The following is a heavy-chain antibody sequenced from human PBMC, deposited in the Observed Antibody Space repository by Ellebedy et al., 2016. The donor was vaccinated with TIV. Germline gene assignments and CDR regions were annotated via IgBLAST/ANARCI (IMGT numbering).Heavy chain of an antibody. V-gene: IGHV3-23*01. D-gene: IGHD1-26*01. Sequence: GESLKISCAASGFTFSNYVMSWVRQSPGKGLEWVSVIGDSAETTFHADSVKGRFTISRDNSKNTLYLQMNSLRAEDTAVYYCAKKYRVGVTYFDYWGQGTLVTVSS. CDR1: GFTFSNYV. J-gene: IGHJ4*02. CDR2: IGDSAETT. CDR3: AKKYRVGVTYFDY.